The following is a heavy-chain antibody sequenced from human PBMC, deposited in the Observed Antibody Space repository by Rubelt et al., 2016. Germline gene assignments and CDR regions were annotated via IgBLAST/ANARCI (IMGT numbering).Heavy chain of an antibody. CDR3: ARHGYYDSAKYFDS. CDR1: GGPIRSGSYY. J-gene: IGHJ4*02. Sequence: QVQLQESGPGLVTPSETLSLTCTVSGGPIRSGSYYWAWIRQSPGKGLELIGTVYYTGSTFYSPSLKSRVTKSKDKSKSQFSLKWSSVTAADTAIYYCARHGYYDSAKYFDSWGQGTLVTVSS. D-gene: IGHD3-22*01. CDR2: VYYTGST. V-gene: IGHV4-39*01.